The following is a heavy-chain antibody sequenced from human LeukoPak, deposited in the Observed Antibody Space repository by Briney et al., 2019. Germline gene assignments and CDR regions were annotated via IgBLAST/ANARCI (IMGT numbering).Heavy chain of an antibody. CDR3: ARSGSTYYYGMDV. Sequence: GRSLRLTCAASGFTFSSYGMHWVRQGPGKGLEWVTFIWYDGTDNNYADSVKGRFTISRDNSKNTLYLQMNSLRAEDTAVYYCARSGSTYYYGMDVWGQGTTVTVSS. J-gene: IGHJ6*02. CDR2: IWYDGTDN. CDR1: GFTFSSYG. V-gene: IGHV3-33*01. D-gene: IGHD3-10*01.